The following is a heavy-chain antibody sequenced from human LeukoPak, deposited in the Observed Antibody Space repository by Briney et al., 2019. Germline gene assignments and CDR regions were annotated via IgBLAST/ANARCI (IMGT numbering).Heavy chain of an antibody. Sequence: SETLSLTCTVSGGSSSSSNSYWGWIRQPPGKGLEWIGSISYSGSSHYNPSLRSRATISVDTSKNNFSLKLTSMIAADTAVYYCARDPGHYYYDGGGRQDAFDIWGQGTMVTVSS. D-gene: IGHD3-22*01. V-gene: IGHV4-39*07. CDR3: ARDPGHYYYDGGGRQDAFDI. CDR1: GGSSSSSNSY. J-gene: IGHJ3*02. CDR2: ISYSGSS.